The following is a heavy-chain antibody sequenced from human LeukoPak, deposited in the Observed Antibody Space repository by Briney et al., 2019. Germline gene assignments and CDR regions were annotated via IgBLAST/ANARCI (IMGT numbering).Heavy chain of an antibody. CDR3: ARDLYGKGD. CDR1: GYTFTNYY. V-gene: IGHV1-46*01. J-gene: IGHJ4*02. CDR2: INPSGGST. D-gene: IGHD3-10*01. Sequence: ASVKVSCKASGYTFTNYYMHCVRQAPGQGLEWMGIINPSGGSTSYAQRFQGSVTMTRDTSTSTVYMQLSSLRSEDTAVYYCARDLYGKGDWGQGTLVTVSS.